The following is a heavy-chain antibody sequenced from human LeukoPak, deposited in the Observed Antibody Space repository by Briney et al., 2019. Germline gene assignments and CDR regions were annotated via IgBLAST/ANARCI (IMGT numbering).Heavy chain of an antibody. V-gene: IGHV3-21*01. J-gene: IGHJ6*03. D-gene: IGHD3-3*01. CDR2: ISGSSTYI. Sequence: PGGSLRLSCAASGFTFSNYGMNWVRQAPGKGLEWVSSISGSSTYIYYADSVKGRFTISRDNAKNSLYLQMNSLRAEDTAVYYCAKDFSDFWSGSVRRYMDVWGKGTTVTVSS. CDR3: AKDFSDFWSGSVRRYMDV. CDR1: GFTFSNYG.